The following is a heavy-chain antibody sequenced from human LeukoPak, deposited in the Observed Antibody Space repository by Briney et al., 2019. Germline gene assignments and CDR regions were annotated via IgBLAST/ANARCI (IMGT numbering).Heavy chain of an antibody. D-gene: IGHD3-9*01. CDR3: ARGGDYDNLTGSNWFDP. Sequence: ASVKVSCKASGYTFTSYGISWVRQAPGQGLEWMGWISAYNGNTNYAQKLQGRVTMTTDTSTSTAYMELRSLRSDDTAVYYCARGGDYDNLTGSNWFDPRGQGTLVTVSS. CDR2: ISAYNGNT. J-gene: IGHJ5*02. CDR1: GYTFTSYG. V-gene: IGHV1-18*01.